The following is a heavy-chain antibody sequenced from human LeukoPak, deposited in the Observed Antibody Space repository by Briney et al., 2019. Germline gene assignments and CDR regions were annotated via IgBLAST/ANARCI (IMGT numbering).Heavy chain of an antibody. CDR2: IIPILGIA. J-gene: IGHJ6*02. D-gene: IGHD4-17*01. CDR1: GGTFSSYA. V-gene: IGHV1-69*04. CDR3: ARGLTTSYYYYYGMDV. Sequence: ASVKLSCKASGGTFSSYAISWVRQAPGQGLEWMGRIIPILGIANYAQKFQGRVTITRDTSVSTAYMELSSLRSEDTAVYYCARGLTTSYYYYYGMDVWGQGTTVTVSS.